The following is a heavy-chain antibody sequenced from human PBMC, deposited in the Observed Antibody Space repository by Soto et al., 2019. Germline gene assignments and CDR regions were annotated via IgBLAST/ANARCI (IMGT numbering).Heavy chain of an antibody. V-gene: IGHV3-33*01. CDR3: ARAYCSGGRCYPGAY. CDR1: GFTFSSYG. Sequence: QVQLVESGGGVVQPGRSLRLSCAASGFTFSSYGMHWVRQAPGKGLEWVAVVWYDGSNEYYADYVKGRFTISRDNSKNTLYLQMSSLRAEDTAVYYCARAYCSGGRCYPGAYWGQGTLVTVSS. J-gene: IGHJ4*02. CDR2: VWYDGSNE. D-gene: IGHD2-15*01.